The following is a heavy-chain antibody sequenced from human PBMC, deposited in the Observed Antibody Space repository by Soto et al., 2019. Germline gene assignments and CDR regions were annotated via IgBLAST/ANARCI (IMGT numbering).Heavy chain of an antibody. Sequence: PSETLSLTCAVYGGSFSGYYWSWMRQPPGKGLEWIGEINHSGSTNYNPSLKSRVTISVDTSKNQFSLKLSSVTAADTAVYYCASGYSSSWDPFDYWGQGTLVTVSS. CDR2: INHSGST. CDR3: ASGYSSSWDPFDY. D-gene: IGHD6-13*01. V-gene: IGHV4-34*01. J-gene: IGHJ4*02. CDR1: GGSFSGYY.